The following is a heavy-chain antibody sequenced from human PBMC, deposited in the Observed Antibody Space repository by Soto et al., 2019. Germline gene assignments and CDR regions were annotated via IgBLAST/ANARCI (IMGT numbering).Heavy chain of an antibody. CDR3: ARHRRYCSGGSCYQFGMDV. V-gene: IGHV5-51*01. CDR1: GYNFATYW. CDR2: IFPGDSDI. J-gene: IGHJ6*02. D-gene: IGHD2-15*01. Sequence: GGSLKISCSGSGYNFATYWIAWVRQMPWKGLEWMGIIFPGDSDIRYSPSFQGQVTLSADKSISTAYLQWSSLKASDTAMYYCARHRRYCSGGSCYQFGMDVWGQGTTVT.